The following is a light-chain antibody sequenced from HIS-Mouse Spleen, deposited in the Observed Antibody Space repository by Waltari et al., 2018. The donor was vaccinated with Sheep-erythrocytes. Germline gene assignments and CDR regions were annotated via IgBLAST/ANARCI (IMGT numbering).Light chain of an antibody. V-gene: IGLV2-11*01. CDR2: DVS. CDR3: CSYAGSYTWV. CDR1: RSDVGGYNY. Sequence: QSALTQPRSVSGSPGHSVTISCTVTRSDVGGYNYVSWYQQHPGKAPKLMIYDVSKRPSGVPDRFSGSKSGNTASLTISGLQAEDEADYYCCSYAGSYTWVFGGGTKLTVL. J-gene: IGLJ3*02.